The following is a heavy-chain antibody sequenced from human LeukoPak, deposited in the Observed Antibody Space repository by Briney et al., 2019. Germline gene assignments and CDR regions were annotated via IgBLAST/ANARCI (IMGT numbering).Heavy chain of an antibody. CDR3: ARDLVTVTKGFDI. CDR1: ADSFSSHY. D-gene: IGHD4-17*01. J-gene: IGHJ3*02. Sequence: SETLSLTCAVSADSFSSHYWTWIRQPPGMGLEWIGYISYIGSTNYSPSLKSRVTISIDTSRNQFSLRLSSVTAADTAVYYCARDLVTVTKGFDIWGQGTMVSVSS. CDR2: ISYIGST. V-gene: IGHV4-59*11.